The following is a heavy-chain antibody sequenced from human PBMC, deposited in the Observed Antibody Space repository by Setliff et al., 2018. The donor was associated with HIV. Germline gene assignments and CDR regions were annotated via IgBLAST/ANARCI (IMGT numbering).Heavy chain of an antibody. J-gene: IGHJ4*02. CDR2: IYASGSP. CDR3: ARSMRGYCSDTSCRTFDH. Sequence: SETLSLTCNVSGGSISSVNYYWNWVRQPAGKGLEWIGRIYASGSPTYNPSLKSRVTISVDTSKNHFSLRLNSVTAADTAVYYCARSMRGYCSDTSCRTFDHWGQGTLVTVSS. D-gene: IGHD2-2*01. V-gene: IGHV4-61*02. CDR1: GGSISSVNYY.